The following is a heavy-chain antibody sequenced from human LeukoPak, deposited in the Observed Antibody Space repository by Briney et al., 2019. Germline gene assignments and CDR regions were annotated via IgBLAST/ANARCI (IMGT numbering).Heavy chain of an antibody. Sequence: SETLSLTCTVSGGSLSSGGYYWSWIRHHPGMGLEWIGSIYYSGSTYYTPSLRSRANISVDTSKSQFALNLTSVTAADTAVYYCARVSSARNGFDYWGQGTLVTVSS. D-gene: IGHD1-14*01. CDR3: ARVSSARNGFDY. V-gene: IGHV4-31*03. J-gene: IGHJ4*02. CDR1: GGSLSSGGYY. CDR2: IYYSGST.